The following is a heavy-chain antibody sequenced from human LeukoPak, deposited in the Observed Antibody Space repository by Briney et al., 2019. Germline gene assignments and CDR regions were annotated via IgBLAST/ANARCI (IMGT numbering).Heavy chain of an antibody. CDR3: ARGVLWFGEFIDY. CDR2: INPNSGGT. V-gene: IGHV1-2*02. D-gene: IGHD3-10*01. J-gene: IGHJ4*02. Sequence: AASVKVSCKASGYTFTGYYMHWVRQAPGQGLEWMGWINPNSGGTNYAQKFQGRVTMTRDTSISTAYMELSRLRSDDTAVYYCARGVLWFGEFIDYWGQGTLVTVSS. CDR1: GYTFTGYY.